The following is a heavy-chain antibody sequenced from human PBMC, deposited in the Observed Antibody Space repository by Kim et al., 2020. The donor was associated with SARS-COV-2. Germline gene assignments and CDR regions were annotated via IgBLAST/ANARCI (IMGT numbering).Heavy chain of an antibody. D-gene: IGHD6-13*01. CDR2: ISSSSSYI. Sequence: GGYLRLSCAASGFTFSSYSMNWVRQAPGKGLEWVSSISSSSSYIYYADSVKGRFTISRDNAKNSLYLQMNSLRAEDTAVYYCARDHGSSWYFGNYFDYWGQGTLVTVSS. V-gene: IGHV3-21*01. CDR1: GFTFSSYS. J-gene: IGHJ4*02. CDR3: ARDHGSSWYFGNYFDY.